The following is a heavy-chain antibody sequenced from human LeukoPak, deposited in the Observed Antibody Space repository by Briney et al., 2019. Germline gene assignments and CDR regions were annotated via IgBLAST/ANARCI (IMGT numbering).Heavy chain of an antibody. Sequence: GASVNVSCKASGYTFTGYYLFWVRQAPGQGLEWMGWINPNSGATKYAQNCQGRVTLTSDTSIRTTYMELSSLRSDDTAVYYCARDERYSYGDNHYPDLGFWGQGTPVTVSS. CDR1: GYTFTGYY. CDR3: ARDERYSYGDNHYPDLGF. CDR2: INPNSGAT. V-gene: IGHV1-2*02. J-gene: IGHJ4*02. D-gene: IGHD4/OR15-4a*01.